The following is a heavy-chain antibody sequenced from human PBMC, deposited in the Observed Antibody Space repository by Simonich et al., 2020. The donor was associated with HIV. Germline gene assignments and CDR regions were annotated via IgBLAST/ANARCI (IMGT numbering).Heavy chain of an antibody. CDR2: IDPKSGGT. CDR1: GYTFTGYY. Sequence: QVQLVQSGAEVKKPGASVKVACKASGYTFTGYYKHWVRQAPGQGLKWMGRIDPKSGGTNFAQKFRGRVTMTRDTSISTAYMELSSLRSEDTAVYYCARVQRWFDPWGQGTLVTVSS. V-gene: IGHV1-2*06. CDR3: ARVQRWFDP. J-gene: IGHJ5*02.